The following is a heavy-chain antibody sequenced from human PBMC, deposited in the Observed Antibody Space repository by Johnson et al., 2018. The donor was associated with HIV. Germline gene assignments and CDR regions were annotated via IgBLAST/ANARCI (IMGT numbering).Heavy chain of an antibody. CDR2: IYSGGST. CDR3: ARDLRNSGWSNGFDI. D-gene: IGHD6-19*01. J-gene: IGHJ3*02. CDR1: GFTFSSYA. Sequence: VQLVESGGGLVQPGGSLRLSCAASGFTFSSYAMSWVRQAPGKGLEWVSVIYSGGSTYYADTMKGRFTISRDNSKSTLYLQMNSLRAEDTALYYCARDLRNSGWSNGFDIWGQWTMVTVSS. V-gene: IGHV3-23*03.